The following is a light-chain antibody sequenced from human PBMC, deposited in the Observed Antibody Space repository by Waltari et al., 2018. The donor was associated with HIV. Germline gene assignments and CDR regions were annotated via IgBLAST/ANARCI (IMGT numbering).Light chain of an antibody. CDR3: AAWDTSLSGSVV. CDR2: RNN. J-gene: IGLJ2*01. CDR1: SSNIGSNY. Sequence: QSVLTQPPSASGTPGQRVTISCSGSSSNIGSNYVYWYHQLPGTAPKLLIYRNNHRPSGVTDRFSGSKSGTSASLAISGLRSEDEADYYCAAWDTSLSGSVVFGGGTKLTVL. V-gene: IGLV1-47*01.